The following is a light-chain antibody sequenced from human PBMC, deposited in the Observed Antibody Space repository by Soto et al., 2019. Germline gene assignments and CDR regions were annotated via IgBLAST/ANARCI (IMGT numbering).Light chain of an antibody. CDR3: STWDDSLNAQV. CDR1: SSNIGSRA. J-gene: IGLJ2*01. V-gene: IGLV1-44*01. CDR2: GND. Sequence: QSVLTQSPSASGTPGQRVTISCSGSSSNIGSRAVNWYQQVPGTAPKLLMYGNDQRPSGVPDRFFGSKSGTSASLAISGLQSEDEADYYCSTWDDSLNAQVFGGGTKATVL.